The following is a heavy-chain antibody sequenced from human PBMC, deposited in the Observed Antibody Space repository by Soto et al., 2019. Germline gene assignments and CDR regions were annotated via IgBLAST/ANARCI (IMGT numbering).Heavy chain of an antibody. CDR3: ARQYSSGWYGDWFDP. CDR1: GGSISGYY. CDR2: IYYSGST. J-gene: IGHJ5*02. D-gene: IGHD6-19*01. V-gene: IGHV4-59*08. Sequence: LVPLSLTCTVSGGSISGYYWSWIRQPPGKGLVWIGYIYYSGSTNYNPSLKSRVTISVDTSKNQFSLKLSSVTAADTAVYYCARQYSSGWYGDWFDPWGQGTLVTVSS.